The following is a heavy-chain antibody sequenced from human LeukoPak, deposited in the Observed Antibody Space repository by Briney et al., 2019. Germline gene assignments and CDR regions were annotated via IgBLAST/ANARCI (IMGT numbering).Heavy chain of an antibody. CDR1: GYSFTSYR. J-gene: IGHJ4*02. CDR2: IYPGDSDT. V-gene: IGHV5-51*01. CDR3: VRFGLTSSLDY. D-gene: IGHD6-13*01. Sequence: PGESLKISFQGSGYSFTSYRIGWVRQMPGKVLDWMGFIYPGDSDTRYSPSFQAHVTISADKSISTAYLQLRGLRASDTAIYYCVRFGLTSSLDYWGQGNLVTVSS.